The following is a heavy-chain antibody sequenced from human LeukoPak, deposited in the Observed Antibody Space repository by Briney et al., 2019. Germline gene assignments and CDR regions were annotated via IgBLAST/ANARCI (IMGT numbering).Heavy chain of an antibody. CDR2: IKQDGSEK. D-gene: IGHD3-16*01. J-gene: IGHJ3*02. V-gene: IGHV3-7*01. CDR1: GFTFSSYW. CDR3: ARVHESLRYASDI. Sequence: PGGSLRLSCAASGFTFSSYWMSWVRQAPGKGLEWVANIKQDGSEKYYVDSVKGRFTISRDNAKNSLYLQMNSLRAEDTAVYYCARVHESLRYASDIWGQGTMVTVSS.